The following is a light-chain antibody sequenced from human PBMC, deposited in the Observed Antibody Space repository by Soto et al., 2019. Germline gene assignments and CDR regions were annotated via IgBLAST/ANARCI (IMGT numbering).Light chain of an antibody. Sequence: EIVLTQSPLSLPVAPGEPASISCRSSQNLLHSNGYNYLNWYLQKPGQSPQLLIYLGSNRASGVPDRFSGSGSGTDFTLTINRVEAEDVGIFYCMQGLRPMYTFGQGTKVNIK. CDR2: LGS. CDR3: MQGLRPMYT. J-gene: IGKJ2*01. V-gene: IGKV2-28*01. CDR1: QNLLHSNGYNY.